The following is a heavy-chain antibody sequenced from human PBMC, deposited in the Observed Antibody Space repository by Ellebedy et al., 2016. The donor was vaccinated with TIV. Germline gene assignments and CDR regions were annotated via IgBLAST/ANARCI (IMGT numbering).Heavy chain of an antibody. CDR3: AKDGREKDRISWQHDY. CDR2: VSYAGNNK. J-gene: IGHJ4*02. D-gene: IGHD1-26*01. CDR1: GFTFSSYG. Sequence: PGGSLRLSCAGSGFTFSSYGMHWVRQAPGKGLEWVAVVSYAGNNKYYADSVKGRFTVSRDNSENTLYLHMDDLRTEDTAVYYCAKDGREKDRISWQHDYWGQGTLVTVSS. V-gene: IGHV3-30*18.